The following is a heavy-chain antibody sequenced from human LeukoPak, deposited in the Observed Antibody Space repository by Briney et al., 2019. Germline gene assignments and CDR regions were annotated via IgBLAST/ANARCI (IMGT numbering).Heavy chain of an antibody. CDR2: IYYSGST. Sequence: SETPSLTCTVSGGSISSGGYYWSWLRQHPGKGLEWIGYIYYSGSTYYNPSLKSRVTISVDTSKNQFSLKLSSVTAADTAVYYCARGAIFGVVKFDPWGQGTLVTVSS. CDR3: ARGAIFGVVKFDP. D-gene: IGHD3-3*01. CDR1: GGSISSGGYY. V-gene: IGHV4-31*03. J-gene: IGHJ5*02.